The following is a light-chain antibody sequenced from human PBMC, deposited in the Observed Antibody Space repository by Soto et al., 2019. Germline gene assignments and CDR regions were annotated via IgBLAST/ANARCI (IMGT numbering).Light chain of an antibody. CDR2: GAS. Sequence: EIVMTQSPATLSVSPGEGATLSCRASQSVSSSLAWYQQKPGQAPRLLIYGASSRATGIPARFSGSGSGTEFTLTISRLEPEDFAVYYCQQYGSSPPITFGQGTRLEIK. CDR3: QQYGSSPPIT. J-gene: IGKJ5*01. V-gene: IGKV3-15*01. CDR1: QSVSSS.